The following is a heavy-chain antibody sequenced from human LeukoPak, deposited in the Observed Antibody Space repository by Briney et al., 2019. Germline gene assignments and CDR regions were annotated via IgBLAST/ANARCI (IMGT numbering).Heavy chain of an antibody. CDR1: GVTFSSYA. D-gene: IGHD3-22*01. CDR2: ISSNGGST. J-gene: IGHJ4*02. CDR3: AREERVYYDSSGYYYFDY. Sequence: GGSLRLSCAASGVTFSSYAMHWVRQAPGKGLEYVSAISSNGGSTYYANSVKGRFTISRDNSKNTLYLQMGSLRAEDMAVYYCAREERVYYDSSGYYYFDYWGQGTLVTVSS. V-gene: IGHV3-64*01.